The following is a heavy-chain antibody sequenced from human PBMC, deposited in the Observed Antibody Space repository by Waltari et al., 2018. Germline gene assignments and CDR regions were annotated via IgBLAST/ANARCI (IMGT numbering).Heavy chain of an antibody. D-gene: IGHD1-26*01. Sequence: QVQLVQSGAEVKKPGASVKVSCKASGYTFTSYDINWVRQATGQGLGWMGWMNPNSSNTGYAQKFQGKVTMTSNTARSTAYMELSSLRSEDTAVYYCARVRASADYWGQGTLVTVSS. J-gene: IGHJ4*02. CDR2: MNPNSSNT. CDR3: ARVRASADY. V-gene: IGHV1-8*01. CDR1: GYTFTSYD.